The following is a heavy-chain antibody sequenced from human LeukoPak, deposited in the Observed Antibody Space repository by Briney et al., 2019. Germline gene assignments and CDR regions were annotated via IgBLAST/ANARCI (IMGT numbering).Heavy chain of an antibody. CDR1: GGSISSGSYY. Sequence: PSQTLSLTCTVSGGSISSGSYYWSWIRQPAGKGLEWIGRIYTSGSTNYNPSLKRRVTISVDTSKNQFSLKLSSVTAADTAVYYCAREPMDGMDVWGQGTTVTVSS. CDR3: AREPMDGMDV. CDR2: IYTSGST. J-gene: IGHJ6*02. V-gene: IGHV4-61*02. D-gene: IGHD2-8*01.